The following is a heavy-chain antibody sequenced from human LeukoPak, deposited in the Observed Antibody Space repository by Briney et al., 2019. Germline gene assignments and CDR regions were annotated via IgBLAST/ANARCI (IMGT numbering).Heavy chain of an antibody. CDR2: IYYSGST. Sequence: PSETLSLTCTVSGGSISSFHWSWIRQPPGKGLEWIGYIYYSGSTNYNPSLKSRVTFSVDTSKNQFSLKLSSVTAADTAVYYCARAYSCSWTRNFDLWGRGTLVTVSS. J-gene: IGHJ2*01. D-gene: IGHD6-13*01. V-gene: IGHV4-59*01. CDR1: GGSISSFH. CDR3: ARAYSCSWTRNFDL.